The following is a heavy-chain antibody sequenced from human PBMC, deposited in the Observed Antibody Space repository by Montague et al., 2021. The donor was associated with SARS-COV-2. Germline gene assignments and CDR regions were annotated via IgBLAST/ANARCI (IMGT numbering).Heavy chain of an antibody. Sequence: SLILSCSASGFTVSSNHMSWVRQAPGKGLEWVSVIYSGGTTYYADSVKGRFTISRDNSKNTLYLQMNSLRAEDTAVYYCARALSFSNWFDPWGQGTLVTVSS. CDR2: IYSGGTT. D-gene: IGHD2-2*01. CDR3: ARALSFSNWFDP. J-gene: IGHJ5*02. CDR1: GFTVSSNH. V-gene: IGHV3-66*01.